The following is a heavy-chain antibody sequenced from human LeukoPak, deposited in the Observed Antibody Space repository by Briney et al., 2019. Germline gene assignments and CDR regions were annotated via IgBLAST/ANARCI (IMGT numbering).Heavy chain of an antibody. CDR3: ARVTYSSSSMSVDGFDI. D-gene: IGHD6-6*01. CDR2: SYTSGST. J-gene: IGHJ3*02. V-gene: IGHV4-4*07. CDR1: GGSISSYY. Sequence: RSSETLSLTCTISGGSISSYYWSWIRQAAGKGLEWIGRSYTSGSTNYNPSLKSRVTMSVDTSKNQFSLKLSSVTAADTAVYYCARVTYSSSSMSVDGFDIWGQGTMVTVSS.